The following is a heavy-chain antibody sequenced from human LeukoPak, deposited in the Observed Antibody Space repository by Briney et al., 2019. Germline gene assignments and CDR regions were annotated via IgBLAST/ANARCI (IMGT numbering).Heavy chain of an antibody. CDR2: ISYDGSNK. CDR3: AREAYCGGDCHDAFDI. D-gene: IGHD2-21*02. V-gene: IGHV3-30-3*01. CDR1: GFTFSSYA. Sequence: GGSLRLSCAASGFTFSSYAMHWVRQAPGKGLEWVAVISYDGSNKYCADSVKGRFTISRDNSKNTLYLQMNSLRAEDTAVYYCAREAYCGGDCHDAFDIWGQGTMVTVSS. J-gene: IGHJ3*02.